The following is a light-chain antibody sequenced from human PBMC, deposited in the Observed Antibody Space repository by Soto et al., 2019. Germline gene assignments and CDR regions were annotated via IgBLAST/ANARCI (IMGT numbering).Light chain of an antibody. CDR3: QQYYSTPPT. Sequence: DIVMTQSPDSLAMSLGERATINCKSSQSVLYSSNSKNYLAWYQQKPGQPPILLISWASTRESGVPDRFSGSGSGTDFTLTISSLQAEDVAVYYCQQYYSTPPTFGPGTKVDIK. J-gene: IGKJ3*01. V-gene: IGKV4-1*01. CDR1: QSVLYSSNSKNY. CDR2: WAS.